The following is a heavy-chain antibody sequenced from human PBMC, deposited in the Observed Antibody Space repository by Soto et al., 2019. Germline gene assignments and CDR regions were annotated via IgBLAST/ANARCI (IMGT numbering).Heavy chain of an antibody. D-gene: IGHD2-2*01. J-gene: IGHJ5*02. Sequence: ASVKVSCKASGYTFTSYAMHWVRQAPGQRLEWMGWINAGNGNTKYSQKFQGRVTITRDTSASTAYMELSSLRSEDTAVYYCARDIVVVPAAPRGWFDPWGQGTLVTVS. CDR1: GYTFTSYA. V-gene: IGHV1-3*01. CDR3: ARDIVVVPAAPRGWFDP. CDR2: INAGNGNT.